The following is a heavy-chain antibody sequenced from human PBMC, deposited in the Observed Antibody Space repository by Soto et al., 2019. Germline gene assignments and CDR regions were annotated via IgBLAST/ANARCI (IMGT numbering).Heavy chain of an antibody. J-gene: IGHJ4*02. V-gene: IGHV3-72*01. CDR2: TKNKANSYTT. CDR3: TIEGAYPGPDFDY. CDR1: GFTFSDRY. Sequence: LILSCAASGFTFSDRYMDWVRQAPGKGLEWVGRTKNKANSYTTEYAASVKGRFTISRDYSRDSVYLQMNSLKTDDTAVYYCTIEGAYPGPDFDYWGQGTLVTVSS. D-gene: IGHD3-16*01.